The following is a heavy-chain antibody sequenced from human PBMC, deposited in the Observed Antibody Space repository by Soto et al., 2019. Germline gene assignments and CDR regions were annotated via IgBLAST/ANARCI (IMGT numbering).Heavy chain of an antibody. CDR1: GGSSSSYY. J-gene: IGHJ4*02. D-gene: IGHD3-22*01. CDR2: IYYSGST. V-gene: IGHV4-59*01. Sequence: SETLSLTCPVSGGSSSSYYWSWIRQPPGKGLEWIGYIYYSGSTNYNPSLKSRVTISVDTSKNQFSLKLSSVTAADTAVYYCARVSRAYYYDSSGYPWFDYWGQGTLVTVSS. CDR3: ARVSRAYYYDSSGYPWFDY.